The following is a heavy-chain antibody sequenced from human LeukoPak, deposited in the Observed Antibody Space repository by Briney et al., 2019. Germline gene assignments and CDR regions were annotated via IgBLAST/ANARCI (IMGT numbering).Heavy chain of an antibody. CDR1: GFIFSSFG. Sequence: GGSLRLSCAASGFIFSSFGLHWVRQAPGKGLEWVAFIRYDEGDKYYADSVKGRFTISRDNSKNVLFLHVNSLRPEDTAVYYCAKDHNYYDSSGYLDYWGQGTLVTVSS. D-gene: IGHD3-22*01. CDR2: IRYDEGDK. J-gene: IGHJ4*01. V-gene: IGHV3-30*02. CDR3: AKDHNYYDSSGYLDY.